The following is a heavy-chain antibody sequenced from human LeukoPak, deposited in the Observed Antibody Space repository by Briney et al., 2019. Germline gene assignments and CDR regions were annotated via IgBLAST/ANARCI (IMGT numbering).Heavy chain of an antibody. Sequence: QXGGSLRLSCAXSGFTFSSYPMHWVRQTPGKGLEWVAILSCDGGNKHYADSVQGRFTISRDNFKNTLYLQMNSLTAEDTAIYYCARDPATIFYVLNYHFDYWGQGTLVTVSS. D-gene: IGHD3-3*01. V-gene: IGHV3-30-3*01. CDR1: GFTFSSYP. CDR3: ARDPATIFYVLNYHFDY. J-gene: IGHJ4*02. CDR2: LSCDGGNK.